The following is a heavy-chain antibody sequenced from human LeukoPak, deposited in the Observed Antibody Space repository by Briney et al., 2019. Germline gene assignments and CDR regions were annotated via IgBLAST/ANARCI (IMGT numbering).Heavy chain of an antibody. CDR1: GGSISSYY. J-gene: IGHJ4*02. Sequence: KSSETLSLTCTVSGGSISSYYWSWIRQPPGKGLEWIGYIYYSGSTNYNPSLKSRVTISVDTSKNQFSLKLSSVTAADTAVYYCARSRGWFGEYDLDYWGQGTLVTVSS. V-gene: IGHV4-59*01. D-gene: IGHD3-10*01. CDR3: ARSRGWFGEYDLDY. CDR2: IYYSGST.